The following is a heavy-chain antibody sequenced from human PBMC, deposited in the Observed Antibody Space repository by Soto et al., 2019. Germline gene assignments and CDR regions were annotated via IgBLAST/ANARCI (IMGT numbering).Heavy chain of an antibody. V-gene: IGHV1-69*02. Sequence: QVQLVQSGAEVTKPGSSVKVSCKASGGTFSSYTISWVRQAPGQGLEWMGRIIPILGIANYAQKFQGRVTITADKSTSTAYMELSSLRSEDTAVYYCATSPGIAAAPLGYWGQGTLVTVSS. CDR3: ATSPGIAAAPLGY. J-gene: IGHJ4*02. CDR1: GGTFSSYT. CDR2: IIPILGIA. D-gene: IGHD6-13*01.